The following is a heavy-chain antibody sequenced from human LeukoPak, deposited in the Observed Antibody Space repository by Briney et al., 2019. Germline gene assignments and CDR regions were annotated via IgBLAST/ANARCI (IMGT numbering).Heavy chain of an antibody. CDR3: ARVRVRNAFDI. V-gene: IGHV4-4*07. CDR2: IYTSEST. J-gene: IGHJ3*02. Sequence: SETLSLTCTVSGGSISNNSWSWIRQPAGKGLEWIGHIYTSESTNYNPSLKSRVTMSVDTSKNQFSLKLSSVTAADTAVYYCARVRVRNAFDIWGQGTMVTVSS. CDR1: GGSISNNS.